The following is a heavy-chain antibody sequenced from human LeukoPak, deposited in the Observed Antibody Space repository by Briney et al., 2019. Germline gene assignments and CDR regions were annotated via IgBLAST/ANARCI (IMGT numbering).Heavy chain of an antibody. V-gene: IGHV3-74*01. CDR1: GFTFNNYW. CDR3: ARDVLGDSSGYYYVTNWYFGL. J-gene: IGHJ2*01. D-gene: IGHD3-22*01. Sequence: PGGSLRLSCAASGFTFNNYWMHWVRQAPGKGLVWVSRINSDGSGTSYADSVKGRFTISRDNAKNTLYLQMNSLRAEDTAVYYCARDVLGDSSGYYYVTNWYFGLWGRGTLVTVSS. CDR2: INSDGSGT.